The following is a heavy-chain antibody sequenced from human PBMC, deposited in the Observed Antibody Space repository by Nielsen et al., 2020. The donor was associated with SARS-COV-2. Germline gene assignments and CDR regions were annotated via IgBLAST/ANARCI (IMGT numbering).Heavy chain of an antibody. V-gene: IGHV3-23*01. D-gene: IGHD3-10*01. CDR3: AKSGRWFGELLFLDY. CDR1: FFPFSSYA. Sequence: SLLLSFSSSFFPFSSYAMSWVRQAPGKGLEWVSAISGSGGSTYYADSVKGRFTISRDNSKNTLYLQMNSLRAEDTAVYYCAKSGRWFGELLFLDYWGQGTLVTVSS. CDR2: ISGSGGST. J-gene: IGHJ4*02.